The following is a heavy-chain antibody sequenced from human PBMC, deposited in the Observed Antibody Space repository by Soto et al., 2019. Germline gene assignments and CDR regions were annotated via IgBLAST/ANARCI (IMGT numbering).Heavy chain of an antibody. CDR2: IYFSGTT. CDR1: GGSISSGDYY. V-gene: IGHV4-31*03. D-gene: IGHD3-22*01. Sequence: PSETLSLTCTVSGGSISSGDYYWSWIRQRPGKGLEWIGTIYFSGTTYYNPSLKSRVTISVDTSKSQFSLKLSSVTAADTAVYYCARRDRSGFSYWLDPWGHGTRVTVSS. CDR3: ARRDRSGFSYWLDP. J-gene: IGHJ5*02.